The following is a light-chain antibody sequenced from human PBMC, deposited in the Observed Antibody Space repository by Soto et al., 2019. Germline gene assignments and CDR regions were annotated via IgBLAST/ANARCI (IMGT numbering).Light chain of an antibody. Sequence: DIQMTQSPSSLSASVGDRVTITCRASQGISTYLVWYQQKPGTVPKLLIFAASTLHSVVPSRFSGSGSGTDFTLTISSLQPEDVATYYCQNYNGAPWTFGQGTKVEIK. CDR1: QGISTY. J-gene: IGKJ1*01. CDR3: QNYNGAPWT. V-gene: IGKV1-27*01. CDR2: AAS.